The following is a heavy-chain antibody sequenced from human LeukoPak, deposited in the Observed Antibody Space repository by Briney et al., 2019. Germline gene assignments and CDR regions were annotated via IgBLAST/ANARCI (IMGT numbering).Heavy chain of an antibody. CDR1: GFTFSSYA. D-gene: IGHD3-22*01. J-gene: IGHJ4*02. CDR3: AKDPYVGGGYHFDS. V-gene: IGHV3-23*01. Sequence: GGSLRLXCAASGFTFSSYAMNWARQAPGKGLEWVSTITGSGGDTYYADSVKGRFTISRDNSKNTLYLQMNSLRAEDTAIYYCAKDPYVGGGYHFDSWGQGSLVTVSS. CDR2: ITGSGGDT.